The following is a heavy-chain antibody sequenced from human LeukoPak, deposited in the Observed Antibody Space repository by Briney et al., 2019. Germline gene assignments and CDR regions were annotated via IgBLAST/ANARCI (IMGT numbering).Heavy chain of an antibody. CDR2: INPNSGGT. V-gene: IGHV1-2*04. Sequence: ASVKVSCKASGYTFTSYGISWVRQAPGQGLEWMGWINPNSGGTNYAQKFQGWVTMTRDTSISTAYMELSRLRSDDTAVYYCARERLGDYYYYGMDVWGQGTTVTVSS. J-gene: IGHJ6*02. CDR1: GYTFTSYG. D-gene: IGHD3-16*01. CDR3: ARERLGDYYYYGMDV.